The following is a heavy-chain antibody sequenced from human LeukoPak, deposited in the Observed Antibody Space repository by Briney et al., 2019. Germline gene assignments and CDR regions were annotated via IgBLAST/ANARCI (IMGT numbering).Heavy chain of an antibody. Sequence: ASVKVSCKVSGYTLTELSMHWVRQAPGKGLEWMGGFDPEDGETIYAQKFQGGVTMTEDRSTDTAYMELSSLRSEDTAVYYCATSWGPYSYGYGYYWGQGTLVTVSS. CDR2: FDPEDGET. CDR3: ATSWGPYSYGYGYY. J-gene: IGHJ4*02. CDR1: GYTLTELS. V-gene: IGHV1-24*01. D-gene: IGHD5-18*01.